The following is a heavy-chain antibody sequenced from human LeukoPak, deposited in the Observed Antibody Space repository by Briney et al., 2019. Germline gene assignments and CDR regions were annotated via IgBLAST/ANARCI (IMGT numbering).Heavy chain of an antibody. CDR3: ASYIVGATRFSNY. CDR2: IYHSGST. D-gene: IGHD1-26*01. CDR1: GYSISSGYY. V-gene: IGHV4-38-2*01. J-gene: IGHJ4*02. Sequence: PSETLSLTCAVSGYSISSGYYWGWIRQPPGEGLEWIGSIYHSGSTYYNPSLKSRVTISVDTSKNQFSLKLSSVTAADTAVYYCASYIVGATRFSNYWGQGTLVTVSS.